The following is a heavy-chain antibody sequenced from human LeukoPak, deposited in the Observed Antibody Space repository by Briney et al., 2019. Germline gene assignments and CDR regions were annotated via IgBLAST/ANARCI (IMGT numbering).Heavy chain of an antibody. CDR2: IYYSGNT. CDR3: ARDYDPPGL. D-gene: IGHD3-16*01. CDR1: GGSISSYY. J-gene: IGHJ4*02. V-gene: IGHV4-59*01. Sequence: SETLSLTCTVSGGSISSYYWSWIRQPPGEGLEWIGYIYYSGNTNYNPSLKSRVTISVDTSKNQFSLKLSSVTAADTAVYYCARDYDPPGLWGQGTLVTVSS.